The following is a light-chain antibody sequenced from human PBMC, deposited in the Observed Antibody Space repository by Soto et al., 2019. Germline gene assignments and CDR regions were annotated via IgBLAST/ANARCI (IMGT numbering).Light chain of an antibody. J-gene: IGKJ5*01. V-gene: IGKV1-5*01. Sequence: IQMTQYPSTLSASVGDRVTITCRASRSVSTSLAWYQKKPGKAPKLLIFDASSLETGVPSRFSGSGSGTDFTFNITSLQPEDVATYYCQQYDDLPITFGQGRLLEV. CDR3: QQYDDLPIT. CDR2: DAS. CDR1: RSVSTS.